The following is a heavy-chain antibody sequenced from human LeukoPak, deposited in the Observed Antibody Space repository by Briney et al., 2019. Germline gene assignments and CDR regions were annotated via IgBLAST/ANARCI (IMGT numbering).Heavy chain of an antibody. J-gene: IGHJ4*02. Sequence: SETLSLTCTVSGGSISSYYWSWIRQPPGKGLEWIGYIYYSGSTNYNPSLKSRVTTSVDTSKTQFSLKLSSVTAADTAVYYCASTIAAAGMVYFDYWGQGTLVPVSS. D-gene: IGHD6-13*01. CDR2: IYYSGST. CDR3: ASTIAAAGMVYFDY. V-gene: IGHV4-59*08. CDR1: GGSISSYY.